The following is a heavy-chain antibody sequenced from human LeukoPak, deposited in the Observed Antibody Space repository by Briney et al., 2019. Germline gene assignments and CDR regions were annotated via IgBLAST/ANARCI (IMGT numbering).Heavy chain of an antibody. J-gene: IGHJ4*02. CDR1: QFTFSNYG. CDR3: ARDSSGYQ. Sequence: GGSLRLSCAASQFTFSNYGMAWVRQAPGKGLEWVSAITGSGGTTYYADSVKGRFTISRDNSKNTVSLQMNSLRVEDTAVYYCARDSSGYQWGQGTLVTVSS. D-gene: IGHD3-22*01. CDR2: ITGSGGTT. V-gene: IGHV3-23*01.